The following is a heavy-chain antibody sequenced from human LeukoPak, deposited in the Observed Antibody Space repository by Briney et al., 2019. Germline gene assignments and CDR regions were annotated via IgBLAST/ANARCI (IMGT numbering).Heavy chain of an antibody. Sequence: SETLSLTCAVYGGSFSGYYWTWIRQTPEKGLEWIGEMNPSGSTNYNPSLKSRVTISVDTSKNQFSLKLSSVTAADTAVYYCARDPYSSSGYFDYWGQGTLVTVSS. J-gene: IGHJ4*02. CDR1: GGSFSGYY. CDR2: MNPSGST. D-gene: IGHD6-6*01. V-gene: IGHV4-34*01. CDR3: ARDPYSSSGYFDY.